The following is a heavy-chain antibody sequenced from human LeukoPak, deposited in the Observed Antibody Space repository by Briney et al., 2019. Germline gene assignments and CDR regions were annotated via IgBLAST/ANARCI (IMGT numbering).Heavy chain of an antibody. Sequence: SETLSLTCTVSGGSISTYYWTWIRQPAGEGLEWIGRIDTSGRTNYNPSLKSRVTMSLDTSKNQFSLMLSSVTAADTAVYYCAREVGDSSGYYYHYFDYWGQGTLVTVSS. V-gene: IGHV4-4*07. D-gene: IGHD3-22*01. J-gene: IGHJ4*02. CDR1: GGSISTYY. CDR2: IDTSGRT. CDR3: AREVGDSSGYYYHYFDY.